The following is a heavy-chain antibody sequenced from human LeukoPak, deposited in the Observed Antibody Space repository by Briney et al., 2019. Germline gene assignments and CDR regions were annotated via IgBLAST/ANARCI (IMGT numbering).Heavy chain of an antibody. D-gene: IGHD6-13*01. CDR2: INPNNGGT. Sequence: ASVKVSCKASGYTFTDYDMHWVRQALGQGLEWMGWINPNNGGTNCAQKFQGRVTMTRDTSISTAYMELSRLRSDDTAVYYCARERGQQVRFDPWGQGTLVTVSS. CDR1: GYTFTDYD. V-gene: IGHV1-2*02. J-gene: IGHJ5*02. CDR3: ARERGQQVRFDP.